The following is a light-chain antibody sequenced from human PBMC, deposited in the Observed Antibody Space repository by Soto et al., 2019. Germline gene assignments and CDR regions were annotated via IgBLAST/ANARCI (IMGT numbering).Light chain of an antibody. V-gene: IGKV1-5*01. CDR1: QYISSW. J-gene: IGKJ1*01. Sequence: DIQMTQSPSTRSASVGERVTITCRASQYISSWLAWYQQKPGTAPRLLIYDTSNLEDGVPSTFSGSGSGTDFTLTVSSLQPDDSATYYCQQYNTYPWTFGQGTKVDIK. CDR3: QQYNTYPWT. CDR2: DTS.